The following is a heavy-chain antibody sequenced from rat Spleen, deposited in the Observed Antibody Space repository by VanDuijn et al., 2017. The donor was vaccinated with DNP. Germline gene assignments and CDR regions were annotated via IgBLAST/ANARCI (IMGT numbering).Heavy chain of an antibody. Sequence: EVQLVETGGGLVQPGRSLKLSCVASGFTFSSYWMFWIRQAPGKGLEWVASINTDGGSTYYPDSVKGRFTISRDNAKSTLYLQMDSLRSEDTATYYGVRRFYGSYGLSGDGYFDYWGQGVMVTVSS. CDR3: VRRFYGSYGLSGDGYFDY. D-gene: IGHD1-3*01. V-gene: IGHV5-58*01. J-gene: IGHJ2*01. CDR2: INTDGGST. CDR1: GFTFSSYW.